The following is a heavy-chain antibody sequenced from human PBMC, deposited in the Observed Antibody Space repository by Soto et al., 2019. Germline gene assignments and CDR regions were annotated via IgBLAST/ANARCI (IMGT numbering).Heavy chain of an antibody. V-gene: IGHV1-18*01. CDR3: AREGIYSSSSKPSFDY. J-gene: IGHJ4*02. CDR2: ISAYNGNT. D-gene: IGHD6-6*01. Sequence: GASVKVSCKASGYTFTSYGISWVRQAPGQGLEWMGWISAYNGNTNYAQKLQGRVTMTTDTSTSTAYMELRSLRSDVTAVYYCAREGIYSSSSKPSFDYWGQGTLVTVSS. CDR1: GYTFTSYG.